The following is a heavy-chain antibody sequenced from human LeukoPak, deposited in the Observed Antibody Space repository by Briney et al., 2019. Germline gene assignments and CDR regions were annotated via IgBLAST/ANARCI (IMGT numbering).Heavy chain of an antibody. Sequence: GGSLRLSCAASGFTFRSYGMQWVRQAPDKGREWVAFIRYDGSSKYYADSVKGRFTISRDNSKNTLYLQMNSLRVEDTAVYYCAKDQDLYCSGGSCYSTLDYWGQGTLVTVSS. V-gene: IGHV3-30*02. D-gene: IGHD2-15*01. CDR2: IRYDGSSK. CDR1: GFTFRSYG. J-gene: IGHJ4*02. CDR3: AKDQDLYCSGGSCYSTLDY.